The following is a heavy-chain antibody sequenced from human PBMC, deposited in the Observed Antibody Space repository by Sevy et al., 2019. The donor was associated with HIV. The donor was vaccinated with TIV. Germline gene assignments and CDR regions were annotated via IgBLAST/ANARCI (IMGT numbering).Heavy chain of an antibody. CDR2: FDPEDGET. V-gene: IGHV1-24*01. CDR1: GYTFTSYG. Sequence: ASVKVSCKASGYTFTSYGITWVRQAPGKGPEWMGGFDPEDGETIYAQKFQGRVTMTEDTSTDTAYMELSSLRSEDTAVYYCATLDFWSDYPLYGMDVWGQGTTVTVSS. D-gene: IGHD3-3*01. CDR3: ATLDFWSDYPLYGMDV. J-gene: IGHJ6*02.